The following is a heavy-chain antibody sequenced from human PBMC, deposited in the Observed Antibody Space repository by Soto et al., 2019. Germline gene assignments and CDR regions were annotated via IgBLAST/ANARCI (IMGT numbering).Heavy chain of an antibody. V-gene: IGHV4-31*03. J-gene: IGHJ5*02. CDR1: GGSISGEGYY. CDR3: ARAWTATAGWAHWFDL. CDR2: IHSSGST. Sequence: QVQLQESGPGLVEPSQTLSLTCTVSGGSISGEGYYWSWIRQYSGRGLEWIGYIHSSGSTYSNPSLKIRVAITVDTSKSEFFRKLPSATAADTAVYYCARAWTATAGWAHWFDLCGQGTLVTFSS. D-gene: IGHD5-12*01.